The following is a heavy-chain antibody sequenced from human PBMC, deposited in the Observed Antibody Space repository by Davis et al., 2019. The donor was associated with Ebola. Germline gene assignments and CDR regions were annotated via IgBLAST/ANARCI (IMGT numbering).Heavy chain of an antibody. V-gene: IGHV4-59*01. Sequence: MPGGSLRLSCTVSGGSISSYYWSWIRQPPRTLLSLFGYIYYSGSTNYNPSLKSRVTISVDTSKNQFSLKLSSVTAADTAVYYCARGEYSSGEDYWGQGTLVTVSS. CDR3: ARGEYSSGEDY. D-gene: IGHD6-19*01. CDR1: GGSISSYY. J-gene: IGHJ4*02. CDR2: IYYSGST.